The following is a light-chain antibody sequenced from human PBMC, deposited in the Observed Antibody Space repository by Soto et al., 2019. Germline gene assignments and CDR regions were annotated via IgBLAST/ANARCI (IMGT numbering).Light chain of an antibody. CDR2: AAS. V-gene: IGKV1-17*01. J-gene: IGKJ1*01. CDR3: LQNNSSPRT. CDR1: QCIRND. Sequence: DIQRTQSPSSLSASGGDRVTITFRARQCIRNDLGWYQQQPGDARNRLIYAASSLPGGVPSRCSGSGSGTDFPLTISRLQHEDFASYCCLQNNSSPRTFGQGTQVDIK.